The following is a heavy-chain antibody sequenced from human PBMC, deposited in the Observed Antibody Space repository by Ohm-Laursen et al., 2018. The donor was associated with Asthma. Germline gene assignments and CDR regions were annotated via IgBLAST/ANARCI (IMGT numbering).Heavy chain of an antibody. CDR3: ARMRGGPYWYFDL. Sequence: TQTLTLTFTFSGFSLSTSGMRVSWIRQPPGKALEWLARIDWDDDKFYSTSLKTRLTISKDTSKNQVVLTMTNMDPVDTATYYCARMRGGPYWYFDLWGRGTLVTVSS. V-gene: IGHV2-70*04. D-gene: IGHD2-15*01. CDR1: GFSLSTSGMR. J-gene: IGHJ2*01. CDR2: IDWDDDK.